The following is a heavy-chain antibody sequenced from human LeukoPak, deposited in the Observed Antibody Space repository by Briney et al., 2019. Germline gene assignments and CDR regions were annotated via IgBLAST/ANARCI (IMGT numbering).Heavy chain of an antibody. V-gene: IGHV3-48*04. CDR3: ARGWSRIRFDY. CDR1: GFTFSSYS. Sequence: GGSLRLSCAASGFTFSSYSMNWVRQAPGKGLEWVSYISSSGSTIYYADSVKGRFTISRDNAKNSLYLQMNSLRAEDTVVYYCARGWSRIRFDYWGQGTLVTVSS. D-gene: IGHD6-13*01. J-gene: IGHJ4*02. CDR2: ISSSGSTI.